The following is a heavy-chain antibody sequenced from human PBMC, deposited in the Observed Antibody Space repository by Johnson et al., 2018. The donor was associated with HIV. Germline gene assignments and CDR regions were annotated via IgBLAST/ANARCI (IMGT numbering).Heavy chain of an antibody. CDR1: GFTFTTYA. J-gene: IGHJ3*02. D-gene: IGHD3-16*01. Sequence: VQLVESGGGVVQPGRSLRLSCAASGFTFTTYAMLWVRQAPGKGLEWVAVISYDGSNKYYADSVKGRFTISRDNSKNTLYLQMNSLRAEDTAVYYCAREEGSGEPPNAFDIWGQGTMVTVSS. CDR3: AREEGSGEPPNAFDI. V-gene: IGHV3-30*04. CDR2: ISYDGSNK.